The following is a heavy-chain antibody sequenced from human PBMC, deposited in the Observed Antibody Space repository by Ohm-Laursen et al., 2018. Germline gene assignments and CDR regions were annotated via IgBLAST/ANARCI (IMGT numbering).Heavy chain of an antibody. CDR2: IYYSGST. Sequence: GTLSLTCTVSGGSISSYYWSWIRQPPGKGLEWIGYIYYSGSTNYNPSLKSRVTISVDTSKNQFSLKLSSVTAADTAVYYCARDELGTDAFDIRGQGTMVTVSS. D-gene: IGHD7-27*01. J-gene: IGHJ3*02. V-gene: IGHV4-59*01. CDR3: ARDELGTDAFDI. CDR1: GGSISSYY.